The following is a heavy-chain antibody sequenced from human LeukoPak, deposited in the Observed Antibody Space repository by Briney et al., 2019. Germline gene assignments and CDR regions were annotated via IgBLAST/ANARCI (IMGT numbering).Heavy chain of an antibody. CDR2: INHSGST. CDR1: GGSFSGYY. Sequence: PSETLSLTCAVYGGSFSGYYWSWIRQPPGKGLEWIGEINHSGSTNYNPSPKSRVTISVDTSKNQFSLKLSSVTAADTAVYYCARGLAAAGGRGAFDIWGQGTMVTVSS. V-gene: IGHV4-34*01. J-gene: IGHJ3*02. D-gene: IGHD6-13*01. CDR3: ARGLAAAGGRGAFDI.